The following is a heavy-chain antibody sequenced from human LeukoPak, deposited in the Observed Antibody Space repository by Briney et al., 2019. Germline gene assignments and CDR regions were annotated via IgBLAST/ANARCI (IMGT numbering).Heavy chain of an antibody. CDR2: IGGSGVNT. J-gene: IGHJ4*02. D-gene: IGHD4/OR15-4a*01. CDR3: ASEKTLYGGYDY. CDR1: GLIFSNYA. Sequence: PGGSLRLSCAASGLIFSNYAMSWVRQAPGKGLEWVSVIGGSGVNTYYADSVKGRFTISRDNAKNSLYLQMNSLRAEDTAVYYCASEKTLYGGYDYWGQGTLVTVSS. V-gene: IGHV3-23*01.